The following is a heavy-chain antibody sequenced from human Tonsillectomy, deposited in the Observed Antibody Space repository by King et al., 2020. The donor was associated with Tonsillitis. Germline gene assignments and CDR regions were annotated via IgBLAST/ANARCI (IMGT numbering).Heavy chain of an antibody. Sequence: VQLVESGGGLVKPGGSLRLSCAASGFTFSSYDMNWVRQAPGKGLEWVSSISSTSSQYYYADSVRGRFTISRDNAKNSLFLQMNSLRAEDTAVYYCARDVNFNFHGLDVWGQGTTVTVSS. CDR2: ISSTSSQY. V-gene: IGHV3-21*01. CDR3: ARDVNFNFHGLDV. D-gene: IGHD1-1*01. CDR1: GFTFSSYD. J-gene: IGHJ6*02.